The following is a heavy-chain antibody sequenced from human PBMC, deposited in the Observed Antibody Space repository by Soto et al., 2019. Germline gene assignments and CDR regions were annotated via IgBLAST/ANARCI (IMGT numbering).Heavy chain of an antibody. D-gene: IGHD2-21*01. CDR3: ASLAAYCNGIKCYSNFDF. CDR2: MNPSSGET. Sequence: GASVKVSCKTSGYNFTNFDINWVRQAPGRGLVWMGWMNPSSGETGSAQNFQGRVTMTRDISTHTFFMQLTSLRSEDTAIYYCASLAAYCNGIKCYSNFDFWGRGTQVTVSS. CDR1: GYNFTNFD. J-gene: IGHJ4*01. V-gene: IGHV1-8*01.